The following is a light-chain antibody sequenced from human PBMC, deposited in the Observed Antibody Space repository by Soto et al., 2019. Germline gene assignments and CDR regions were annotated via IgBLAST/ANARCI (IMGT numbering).Light chain of an antibody. V-gene: IGLV2-14*01. CDR1: SNDVGGYNF. CDR3: TSHRKHSPLPYV. CDR2: EVS. J-gene: IGLJ1*01. Sequence: QSALTQPASVSGSPGQSITISCTGTSNDVGGYNFVSWYQQHPGKAPKVMISEVSNRPSGVSIRFSGSKSGNTASLTISGLQAEDEADYYCTSHRKHSPLPYVFGTGTKLTVL.